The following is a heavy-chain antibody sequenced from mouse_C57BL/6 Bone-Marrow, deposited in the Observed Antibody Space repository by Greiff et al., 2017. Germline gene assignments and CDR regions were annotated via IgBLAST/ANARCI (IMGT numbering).Heavy chain of an antibody. D-gene: IGHD1-1*01. J-gene: IGHJ1*03. CDR3: ARNRYGSSNWYFDV. V-gene: IGHV2-2*01. CDR2: IWSGGST. CDR1: GFSLTSYG. Sequence: QVHLKQSGPGLVQPSQSLSITCTVSGFSLTSYGVHWVRQSPGKGLEWLGVIWSGGSTDYNAAFISRLSISKDNSKSQVFFKMNSLQADDTAIYYCARNRYGSSNWYFDVWGTGTTVTVSS.